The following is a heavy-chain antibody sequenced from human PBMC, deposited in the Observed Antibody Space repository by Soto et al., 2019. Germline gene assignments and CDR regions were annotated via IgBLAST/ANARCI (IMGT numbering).Heavy chain of an antibody. J-gene: IGHJ6*02. CDR3: ARGGRRSPGMDV. CDR2: IYYSGST. CDR1: GGSISSGGYY. V-gene: IGHV4-31*03. Sequence: QVQLQESGPGLVKPSQTLSLTCTVSGGSISSGGYYWSWIRQHPGKGLEWIGYIYYSGSTYYNPSPRIRVTIPVATSNIQSSLELSSVTAAATAVYYCARGGRRSPGMDVLGQGTTVTVSS.